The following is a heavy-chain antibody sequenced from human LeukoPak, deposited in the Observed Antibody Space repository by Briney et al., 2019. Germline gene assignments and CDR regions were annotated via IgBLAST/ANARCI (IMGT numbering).Heavy chain of an antibody. Sequence: GGSLRLSCVASGFTFSAFSMNWVRQAPGKGLEWVSSISSSSSYIYYADSVKGRFTISRDNSKNTLYLQMNSLRTEDTAVYFCANSPGDWGQGTLVTVSS. J-gene: IGHJ4*02. D-gene: IGHD2-15*01. CDR3: ANSPGD. CDR2: ISSSSSYI. CDR1: GFTFSAFS. V-gene: IGHV3-21*01.